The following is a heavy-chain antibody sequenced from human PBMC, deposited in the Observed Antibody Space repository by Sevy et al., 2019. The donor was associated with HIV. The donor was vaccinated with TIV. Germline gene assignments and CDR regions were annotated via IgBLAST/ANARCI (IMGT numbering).Heavy chain of an antibody. Sequence: GGSLRLSCAASGFTFSSYAMSWVRQAPGKGLEWVSAISGSGGNTYYADSVKGRFTISRDNSKNTLYLQMNSLRAEDTAVYYCAKVTPHIVATIIEDAFDIWGQGTMVNVSS. CDR2: ISGSGGNT. D-gene: IGHD5-12*01. CDR1: GFTFSSYA. V-gene: IGHV3-23*01. CDR3: AKVTPHIVATIIEDAFDI. J-gene: IGHJ3*02.